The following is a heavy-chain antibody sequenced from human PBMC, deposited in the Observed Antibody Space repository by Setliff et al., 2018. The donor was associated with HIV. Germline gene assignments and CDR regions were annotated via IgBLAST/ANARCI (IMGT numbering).Heavy chain of an antibody. V-gene: IGHV1-3*01. Sequence: GESLKISCKGSGYSVGTFYIHWVRQAPGQGFEWMGWTNAGTGNTKYSQKFQGRVTITRDTSARTAYMDLTSLRSEDTAVYYCARGSSGWPYYFDYWGQGTLVTVSS. CDR3: ARGSSGWPYYFDY. J-gene: IGHJ4*02. D-gene: IGHD6-19*01. CDR2: TNAGTGNT. CDR1: GYSVGTFY.